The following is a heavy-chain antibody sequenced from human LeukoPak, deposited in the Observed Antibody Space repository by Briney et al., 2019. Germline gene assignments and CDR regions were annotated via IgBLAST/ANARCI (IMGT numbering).Heavy chain of an antibody. CDR1: GFTFTSSA. Sequence: ASVKVSCKASGFTFTSSAMQWVRQARGQRLEWIGWIVVGSGNTNYAQKFQERVTITRDMSTSTAYMELSGLRSEDTAVYYCAGDYGDAGGGYYYYGMDVWGQGTTVTVSS. J-gene: IGHJ6*02. D-gene: IGHD4-17*01. V-gene: IGHV1-58*02. CDR2: IVVGSGNT. CDR3: AGDYGDAGGGYYYYGMDV.